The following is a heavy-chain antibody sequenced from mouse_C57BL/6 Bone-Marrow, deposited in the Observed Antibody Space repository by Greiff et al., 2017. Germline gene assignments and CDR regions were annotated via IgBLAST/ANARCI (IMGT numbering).Heavy chain of an antibody. CDR2: SYPGSGCT. CDR1: GYTFTSYW. Sequence: VQLQQPGAELVKPGASVKMSCKASGYTFTSYWITWVKQRPGQGLEWIGDSYPGSGCTNYNEKFKSKATLTVDTSSSTAYMQLSSLTSEDSAVDYCASYSVNAMDYWGQGTSVTVSS. D-gene: IGHD2-12*01. J-gene: IGHJ4*01. V-gene: IGHV1-55*01. CDR3: ASYSVNAMDY.